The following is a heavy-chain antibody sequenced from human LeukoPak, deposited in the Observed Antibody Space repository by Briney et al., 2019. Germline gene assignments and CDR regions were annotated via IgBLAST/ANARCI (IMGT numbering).Heavy chain of an antibody. D-gene: IGHD3-16*02. CDR1: GGSISSYY. CDR3: VRENPYYDYVWGSYRYGYYFDY. V-gene: IGHV4-4*07. Sequence: SETLSLSCTVSGGSISSYYWSSIRQPAGRGLEWIGRLYTSGGSSYNPALKSRVTMSLDTPKNQSPLKLSSLTAADTAVYYCVRENPYYDYVWGSYRYGYYFDYWGEGTLVTVSS. J-gene: IGHJ4*02. CDR2: LYTSGGS.